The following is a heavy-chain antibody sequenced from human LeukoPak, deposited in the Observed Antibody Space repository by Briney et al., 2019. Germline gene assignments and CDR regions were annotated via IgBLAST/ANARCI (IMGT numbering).Heavy chain of an antibody. V-gene: IGHV5-51*01. CDR2: IYPGDSDT. Sequence: GESLKISCKGSGYSFTSYWIGWVRQMPGKGLEWMGIIYPGDSDTRYSPSFQGQVTISADKSISTAYLQWSSLKASDTAMYYCARHRCSGSYYNVGLDYWGQGTLVTVSS. CDR3: ARHRCSGSYYNVGLDY. CDR1: GYSFTSYW. J-gene: IGHJ4*02. D-gene: IGHD3-10*02.